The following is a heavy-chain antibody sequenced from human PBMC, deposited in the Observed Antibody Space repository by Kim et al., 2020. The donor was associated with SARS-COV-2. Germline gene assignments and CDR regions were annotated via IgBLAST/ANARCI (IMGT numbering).Heavy chain of an antibody. CDR1: GFTFSSYG. V-gene: IGHV3-33*01. J-gene: IGHJ6*02. Sequence: GGSLRLSCAASGFTFSSYGMHWVRQAPGKGLEWVAVIWYDGSNKYYADSVKGRFTISRDNSKNTLYLQMNSLRAEDTAVYYCARELLWFGELLLNPRSLYYGMDVWGQGTTVTVSS. CDR3: ARELLWFGELLLNPRSLYYGMDV. D-gene: IGHD3-10*01. CDR2: IWYDGSNK.